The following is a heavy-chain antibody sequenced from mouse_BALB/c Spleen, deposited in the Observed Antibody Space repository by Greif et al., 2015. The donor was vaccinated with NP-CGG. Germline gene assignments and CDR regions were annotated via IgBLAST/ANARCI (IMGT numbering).Heavy chain of an antibody. CDR3: ARPNWVDPCVY. CDR1: GFNIKDYY. Sequence: VQLQQSGAELVRPGALVKLSCKASGFNIKDYYMHWVKQRPEQGLEWIGWIDPENGNTIYDPKFQGKASITADTSSNTASLQRSSLTSEDTAVYYCARPNWVDPCVYWGQGTLVTVSA. D-gene: IGHD4-1*01. CDR2: IDPENGNT. V-gene: IGHV14-1*02. J-gene: IGHJ3*01.